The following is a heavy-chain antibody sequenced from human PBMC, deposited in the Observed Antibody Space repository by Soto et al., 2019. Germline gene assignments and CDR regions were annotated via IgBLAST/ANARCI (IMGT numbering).Heavy chain of an antibody. Sequence: QVQLVESGGGVVQPGRSLRLSCAASGSIFRGYGMHWVRQAPGKGLEWVAVIRYYGSNINYAVSVMGRFTISRDNSKNTLYLEMNSLRAEDTAVYYCASDGIGGTTFPGYLDYWGQGNLVTVSS. V-gene: IGHV3-33*01. CDR2: IRYYGSNI. CDR1: GSIFRGYG. CDR3: ASDGIGGTTFPGYLDY. J-gene: IGHJ4*02. D-gene: IGHD2-15*01.